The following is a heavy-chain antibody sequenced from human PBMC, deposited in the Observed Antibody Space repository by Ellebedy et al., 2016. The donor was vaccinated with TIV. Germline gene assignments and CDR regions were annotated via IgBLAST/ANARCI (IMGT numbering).Heavy chain of an antibody. J-gene: IGHJ5*02. D-gene: IGHD2-15*01. V-gene: IGHV4-34*01. Sequence: MPSETLSLTCAVYGGSFSGYYWSWIRQHQGKGLEWIGEINHSGSTNYNPSLKSRVTISVDTSKNQFSLKLSSLTASDTAVYSCAASVVVVAATKKLNWFDPWGQGTLVTVSS. CDR3: AASVVVVAATKKLNWFDP. CDR1: GGSFSGYY. CDR2: INHSGST.